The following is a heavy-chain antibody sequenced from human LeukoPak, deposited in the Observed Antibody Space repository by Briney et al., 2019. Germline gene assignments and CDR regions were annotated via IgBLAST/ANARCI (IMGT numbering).Heavy chain of an antibody. V-gene: IGHV3-7*01. CDR2: IKQDGSEK. D-gene: IGHD5-18*01. CDR1: GFSFSSYW. J-gene: IGHJ4*02. CDR3: ARVSRYSYGSFDY. Sequence: GGSLRLSCAASGFSFSSYWMSWVRQAPGKGLEWVANIKQDGSEKYYVDSVRGRFTISRDNAKNSLYLQMNSLRAEDTAVYYCARVSRYSYGSFDYWGQGTLVTASS.